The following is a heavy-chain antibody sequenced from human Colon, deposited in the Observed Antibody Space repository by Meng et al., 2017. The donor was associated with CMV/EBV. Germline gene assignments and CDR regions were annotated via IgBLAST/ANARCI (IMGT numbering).Heavy chain of an antibody. Sequence: CAASGFPFGTYAMSWVRQAPGKGLEWVSGIDSHGDTTFYADSVKGRFTISRDNSNNTLYLQMNSPRADDTAVYYCARSRSWPYYFDYWGQGTLVTVSS. CDR1: GFPFGTYA. CDR2: IDSHGDTT. CDR3: ARSRSWPYYFDY. J-gene: IGHJ4*02. V-gene: IGHV3-23*01. D-gene: IGHD6-13*01.